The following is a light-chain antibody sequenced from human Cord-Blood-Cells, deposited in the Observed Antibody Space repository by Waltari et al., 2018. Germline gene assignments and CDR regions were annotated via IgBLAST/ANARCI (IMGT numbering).Light chain of an antibody. CDR2: AAS. J-gene: IGKJ1*01. V-gene: IGKV1-39*01. CDR1: QSISSY. Sequence: DIQMTQSPSSLSASVGDRVTITCRASQSISSYLNWYQQKPGKAPKLLIYAASILQSGVPSRFSGSVSGTEFTLTISSLQPEDFATYYGQQSYSTPPETFGQGTKVEIK. CDR3: QQSYSTPPET.